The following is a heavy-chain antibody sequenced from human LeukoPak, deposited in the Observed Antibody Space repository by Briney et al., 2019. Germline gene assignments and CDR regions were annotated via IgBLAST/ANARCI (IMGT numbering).Heavy chain of an antibody. J-gene: IGHJ4*02. Sequence: GGSLRLSCAASGFTFSSYEMNWVRQAPGKGLEWVSYVSSSGSIIYYTDSVKGRFTISRDNAKRSLYLQMNSLRAEDTAVYYCARAVRGVIRAFDYWGQGTLVTVSS. V-gene: IGHV3-48*03. CDR3: ARAVRGVIRAFDY. D-gene: IGHD3-10*01. CDR2: VSSSGSII. CDR1: GFTFSSYE.